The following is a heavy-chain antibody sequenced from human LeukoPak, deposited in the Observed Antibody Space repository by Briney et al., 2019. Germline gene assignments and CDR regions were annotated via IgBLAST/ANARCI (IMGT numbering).Heavy chain of an antibody. CDR1: GFTFSSYW. D-gene: IGHD3-22*01. CDR3: AKNGYDSSGYLYFDY. V-gene: IGHV3-74*01. CDR2: INTDGSST. J-gene: IGHJ4*02. Sequence: GGSLRLSRAASGFTFSSYWMHWVRQAPGKGLVWVSRINTDGSSTSYADSVKGRFTISRDNAKNTLYLQMNSLRAEDTAVYYCAKNGYDSSGYLYFDYWGQGTLVTVSS.